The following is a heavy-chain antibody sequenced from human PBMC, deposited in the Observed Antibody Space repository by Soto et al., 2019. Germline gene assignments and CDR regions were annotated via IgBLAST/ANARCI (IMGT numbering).Heavy chain of an antibody. Sequence: QVQLVQSGAEVRKPGASVKVSCKASGYSFTSYTITWVRQAPGHGLEWMGWISTYNGNTNSAQKVQGRVTMTTDTSTNTAYMELRTLRSDDTAIYYCARGGRFYHGSGSFRYYLDNWGQGTLVTVSS. CDR2: ISTYNGNT. CDR3: ARGGRFYHGSGSFRYYLDN. V-gene: IGHV1-18*01. D-gene: IGHD3-10*01. J-gene: IGHJ4*02. CDR1: GYSFTSYT.